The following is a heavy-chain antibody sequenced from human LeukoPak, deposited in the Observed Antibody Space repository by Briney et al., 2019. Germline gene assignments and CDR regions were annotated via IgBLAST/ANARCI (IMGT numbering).Heavy chain of an antibody. CDR3: AKDWSVYSNYEEGDY. CDR2: ISGSGGST. D-gene: IGHD4-11*01. CDR1: GFTFSSYA. Sequence: GGPLRLSCAASGFTFSSYARSWVRQAPGKGLEWVSAISGSGGSTYYADSVKGRFTISRDNSKNTLYLQMNSLRAEDTAVYYSAKDWSVYSNYEEGDYWGQGTLVTVSS. J-gene: IGHJ4*02. V-gene: IGHV3-23*01.